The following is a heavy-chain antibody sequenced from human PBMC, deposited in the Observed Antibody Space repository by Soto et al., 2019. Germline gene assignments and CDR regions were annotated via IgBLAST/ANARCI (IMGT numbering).Heavy chain of an antibody. CDR1: GSTFTSYG. V-gene: IGHV1-18*01. Sequence: ASLKVSCKSSGSTFTSYGISCVRQSPGQGLEWMGWISAYNVNTNYAQKLQGRVTMTTDTSTSTAYMELRSLRSDDTAVYYCARDVPLYCSSTSCHDDAFDIWGQGTMVTVSS. J-gene: IGHJ3*02. CDR2: ISAYNVNT. CDR3: ARDVPLYCSSTSCHDDAFDI. D-gene: IGHD2-2*01.